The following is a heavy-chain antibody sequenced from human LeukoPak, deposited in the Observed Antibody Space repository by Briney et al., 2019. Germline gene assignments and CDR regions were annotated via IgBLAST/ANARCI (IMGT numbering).Heavy chain of an antibody. CDR1: GFTFSSYS. V-gene: IGHV3-21*01. Sequence: GGSLRLSCAASGFTFSSYSMNWVRQAPGKGLEWVSSISSSSSYIYYADSVKGRFTISRDNAKNSLYLQMNSLRAEDTAVHYCARGVVSPRGGYYGMDVWGQGTTVTVSS. CDR2: ISSSSSYI. D-gene: IGHD3-16*01. J-gene: IGHJ6*02. CDR3: ARGVVSPRGGYYGMDV.